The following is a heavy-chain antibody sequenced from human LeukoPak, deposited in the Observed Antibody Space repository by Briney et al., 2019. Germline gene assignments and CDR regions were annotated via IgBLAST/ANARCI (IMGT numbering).Heavy chain of an antibody. CDR3: ARCYYDSSGYYPDYYYYYYMDV. CDR1: GGTFSSYA. J-gene: IGHJ6*03. D-gene: IGHD3-22*01. Sequence: SVKVSCKASGGTFSSYAISWVRQAPGQGLERMGGIIPIFGTANYAQKFQGRVTITTDESTSTAYMELSSLRSEDTAVYYCARCYYDSSGYYPDYYYYYYMDVWGKGTTVTVSS. CDR2: IIPIFGTA. V-gene: IGHV1-69*05.